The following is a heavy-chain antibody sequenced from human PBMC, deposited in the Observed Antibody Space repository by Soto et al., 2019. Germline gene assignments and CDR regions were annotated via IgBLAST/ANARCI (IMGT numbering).Heavy chain of an antibody. CDR1: CASVSTGVYY. CDR2: IDNSGST. Sequence: SETLSLTCTVSCASVSTGVYYWTWIRQHPGKGLEWIGYIDNSGSTYYNPSLTGRVDISVDTSKNEFSLNLQSLTAADTAFYYCAGAVSDFDVRRYRTSYFDQWGQGILVTVSS. V-gene: IGHV4-31*03. D-gene: IGHD3-10*02. J-gene: IGHJ4*02. CDR3: AGAVSDFDVRRYRTSYFDQ.